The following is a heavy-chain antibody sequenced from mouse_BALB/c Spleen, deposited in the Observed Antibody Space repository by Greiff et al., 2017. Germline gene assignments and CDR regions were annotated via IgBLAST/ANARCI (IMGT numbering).Heavy chain of an antibody. D-gene: IGHD1-1*01. Sequence: EVMLVESGGGLVQPGGSLKLSCAASGFTFSSYTMSWVRQTPEKRLEWVAYISNGGGSTYYPDTVKGRFTISRDNAKNTLYLQMSSLKSEDTAMYYCASYYYGSPLFAYWGQGTLVTVSA. CDR2: ISNGGGST. V-gene: IGHV5-12-2*01. CDR3: ASYYYGSPLFAY. CDR1: GFTFSSYT. J-gene: IGHJ3*01.